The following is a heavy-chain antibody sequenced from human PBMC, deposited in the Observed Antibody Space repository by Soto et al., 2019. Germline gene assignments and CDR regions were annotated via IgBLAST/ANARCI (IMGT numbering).Heavy chain of an antibody. V-gene: IGHV3-23*01. J-gene: IGHJ6*02. CDR1: GFTFSSYA. D-gene: IGHD6-13*01. CDR3: AKVRYSSRQARFYYGMDV. Sequence: EVQLLESGGGLVQPGGSLRLSCAASGFTFSSYAMSWVRQAPGKGLEWVSAISGSGGSTYYADSVKGRFTISRDNSKNTLYLQMNSLRAEDTAVYYCAKVRYSSRQARFYYGMDVWGQGTTVTVSS. CDR2: ISGSGGST.